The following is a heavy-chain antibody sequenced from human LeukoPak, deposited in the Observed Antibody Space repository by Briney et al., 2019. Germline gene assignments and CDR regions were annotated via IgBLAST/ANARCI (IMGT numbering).Heavy chain of an antibody. CDR3: ARGRGVYASSATTFDY. J-gene: IGHJ4*02. D-gene: IGHD2-8*01. CDR2: ISPYNGNR. V-gene: IGHV1-18*01. CDR1: GYTFTKYG. Sequence: ASVKVSCKASGYTFTKYGITWVRQAPGQGLEWMGCISPYNGNRNCAQKLQDRVTMTTDTSTSTAYMELRSLRSDDTAVYYCARGRGVYASSATTFDYWGQGTLVTVSS.